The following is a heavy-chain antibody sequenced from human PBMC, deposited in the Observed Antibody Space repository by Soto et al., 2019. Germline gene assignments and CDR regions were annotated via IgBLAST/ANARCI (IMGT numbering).Heavy chain of an antibody. CDR2: VYHNGNA. Sequence: PSETLSLTCTVSRRSITTPGYSWSCIRQPPGKAPEWIGYVYHNGNAYPKPSLKSRVTIPLDEPKNQFSLKMTSFTAADTGLCYCSARPYYYNGLDAWGQGTKVTVSS. CDR1: RRSITTPGYS. V-gene: IGHV4-30-2*01. J-gene: IGHJ6*02. D-gene: IGHD3-10*01. CDR3: SARPYYYNGLDA.